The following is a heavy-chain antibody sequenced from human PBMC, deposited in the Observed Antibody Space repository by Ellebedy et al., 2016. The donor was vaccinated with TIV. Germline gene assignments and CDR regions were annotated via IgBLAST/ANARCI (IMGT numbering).Heavy chain of an antibody. CDR3: VKERYGGAAAGDFDY. V-gene: IGHV3-9*01. CDR1: GFTFDDYA. Sequence: GGSLRLSXTASGFTFDDYAIHWVRQAPGKGPEWVSSISWDTITIYYADSLKGRFTVSRDNAKNSLYLQMNSLRTEDTACYYCVKERYGGAAAGDFDYWGQGTLVTVSS. D-gene: IGHD6-13*01. CDR2: ISWDTITI. J-gene: IGHJ4*02.